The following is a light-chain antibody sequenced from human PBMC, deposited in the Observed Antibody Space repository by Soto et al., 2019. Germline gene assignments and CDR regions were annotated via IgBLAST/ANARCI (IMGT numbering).Light chain of an antibody. V-gene: IGLV1-40*01. J-gene: IGLJ2*01. CDR1: SSNIGAGYH. CDR3: QSYDGSLSGWGL. Sequence: QSVLTQPPSVSGAPGQRVTISCTGSSSNIGAGYHVHWYQQIPGRAPKLLIYGNSNRPSGVPDRFSGSKSGTSASLAITGLQAEDEADYSCQSYDGSLSGWGLFGGGTKLTVL. CDR2: GNS.